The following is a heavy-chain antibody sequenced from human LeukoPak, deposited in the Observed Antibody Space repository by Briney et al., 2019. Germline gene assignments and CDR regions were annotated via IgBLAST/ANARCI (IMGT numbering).Heavy chain of an antibody. V-gene: IGHV1-69*13. J-gene: IGHJ1*01. D-gene: IGHD2-2*01. CDR3: ARAPQDIVVVPAPFAEYFQH. Sequence: SVKVSCKASGGTFSSYAISWVRQAPGQGLEWMGGIIPIFGTANYAQKFQGRVTITADESTSTAYMELSSLRSEDAAVYYCARAPQDIVVVPAPFAEYFQHWGQAPWSPSPQ. CDR2: IIPIFGTA. CDR1: GGTFSSYA.